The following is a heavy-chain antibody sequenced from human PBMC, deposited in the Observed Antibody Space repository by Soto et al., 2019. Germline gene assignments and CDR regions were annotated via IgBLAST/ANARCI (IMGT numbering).Heavy chain of an antibody. Sequence: GALRLSCAVSEFTFSRYNMNWVRQAPGKGLEWVSSISTSGSYIYYADPVKGRFTISRDNAKNSLYLQMNSLRAEDTAVYYCARDWDIVILSVPIPNYNYGMDVWGQGTTVTVSS. J-gene: IGHJ6*02. CDR2: ISTSGSYI. CDR3: ARDWDIVILSVPIPNYNYGMDV. CDR1: EFTFSRYN. D-gene: IGHD2-15*01. V-gene: IGHV3-21*01.